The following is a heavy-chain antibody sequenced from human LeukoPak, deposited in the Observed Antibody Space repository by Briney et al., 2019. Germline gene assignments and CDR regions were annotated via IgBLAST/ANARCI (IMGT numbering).Heavy chain of an antibody. V-gene: IGHV4-59*12. J-gene: IGHJ6*03. Sequence: PSETLSLTCTVSGGSISSYYWSWIRQPPGKGLEWIGYIYYSGSTNYNPSLKSRVTISVDTSKNQFSLKLSSVTAADTAVYYCAREVVRGYYYYYYYMDVWGKGTTVTISS. CDR3: AREVVRGYYYYYYYMDV. CDR1: GGSISSYY. CDR2: IYYSGST. D-gene: IGHD3-10*01.